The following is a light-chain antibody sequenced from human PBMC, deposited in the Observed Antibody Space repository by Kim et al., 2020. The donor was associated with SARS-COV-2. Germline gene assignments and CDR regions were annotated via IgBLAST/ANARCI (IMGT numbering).Light chain of an antibody. CDR1: RGVTSNY. CDR2: IAS. Sequence: SPGEKATISCRATRGVTSNYLAWYQQKPGQAPRLLIYIASSRATGIPDRFSGSGSGTEFTLTISRLEPEDFAVYYCHQYGSPPSTFGQGTRLDIK. J-gene: IGKJ5*01. CDR3: HQYGSPPST. V-gene: IGKV3-20*01.